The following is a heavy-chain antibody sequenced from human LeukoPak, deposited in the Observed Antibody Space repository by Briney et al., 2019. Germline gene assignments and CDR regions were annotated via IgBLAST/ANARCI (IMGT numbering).Heavy chain of an antibody. D-gene: IGHD5-24*01. V-gene: IGHV3-20*04. CDR2: INWNGGST. CDR1: GFTFDDYG. J-gene: IGHJ5*02. Sequence: PGGSLRLSCAASGFTFDDYGMSWVRQAPGKGLEWVSGINWNGGSTGYADSVKGRFTISRDNSKNTLYLQMNSLRAEDTAIYYCAKDQFIANNWFDPWGQGTLVTVSS. CDR3: AKDQFIANNWFDP.